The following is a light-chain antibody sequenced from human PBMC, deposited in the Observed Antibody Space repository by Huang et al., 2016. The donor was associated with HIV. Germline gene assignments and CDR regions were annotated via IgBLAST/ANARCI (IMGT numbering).Light chain of an antibody. J-gene: IGKJ4*01. CDR2: DAF. Sequence: DIQMTQSPSSLSASVGDRVTITCQASQDIRNHLHWYQQKPGKAPSLLIYDAFSLQTGVPSRCSGSGSGTDYTLIISSLQPEDFATYYCQQFDNSLTFGAGTKVEIK. CDR3: QQFDNSLT. V-gene: IGKV1-33*01. CDR1: QDIRNH.